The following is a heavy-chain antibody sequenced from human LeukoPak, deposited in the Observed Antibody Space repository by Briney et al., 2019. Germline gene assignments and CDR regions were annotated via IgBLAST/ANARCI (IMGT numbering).Heavy chain of an antibody. CDR2: ISGSGGST. CDR3: AKVIAVAGIDY. Sequence: GGSLRLSCAASGFIFGNYGMSWVRQAPGKGLEWVSAISGSGGSTYYADSVKGRFTISRDNSKNTLYLQMNSLRAEDTAVYYCAKVIAVAGIDYWGQGTLVTVSS. D-gene: IGHD6-19*01. V-gene: IGHV3-23*01. J-gene: IGHJ4*02. CDR1: GFIFGNYG.